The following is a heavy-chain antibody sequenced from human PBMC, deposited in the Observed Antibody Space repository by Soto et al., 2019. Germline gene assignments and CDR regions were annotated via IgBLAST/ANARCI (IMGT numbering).Heavy chain of an antibody. CDR2: MNPYSENT. CDR1: GYTFSNYD. Sequence: EASVKVSCKASGYTFSNYDIHWVRQASGQGLEWMGWMNPYSENTGCAQKFQGRITMTTNASISTAYMELNSLTSEDTAMYYCARAGLNLEHFDPWGQGTLVTVSS. V-gene: IGHV1-8*01. J-gene: IGHJ5*01. CDR3: ARAGLNLEHFDP.